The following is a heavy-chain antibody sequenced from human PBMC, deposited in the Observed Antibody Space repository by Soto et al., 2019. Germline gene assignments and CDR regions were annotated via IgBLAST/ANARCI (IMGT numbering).Heavy chain of an antibody. Sequence: ASVKVSCKASGYSFTSLDINWVRQTAGQGLEWMGWMQPGTGRTGYAQKFQGRVTMTRDTSINTAYMELTTLTSDDTAFYYCARGVSAGDDYWGQGTLVTVSS. V-gene: IGHV1-8*01. J-gene: IGHJ4*02. D-gene: IGHD1-26*01. CDR3: ARGVSAGDDY. CDR2: MQPGTGRT. CDR1: GYSFTSLD.